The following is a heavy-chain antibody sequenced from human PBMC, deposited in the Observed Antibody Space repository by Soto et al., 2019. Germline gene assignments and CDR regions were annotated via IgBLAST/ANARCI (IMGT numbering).Heavy chain of an antibody. Sequence: ASVKVSCKASGYTFTSYAMHWVRQAPGQRLEWMGWINAGNGNTKYSQKFQGRVTMTRNTSISTAYMELSSLRSEDTAVYYCASGLRWVAFDIWGQGTMVTVSS. V-gene: IGHV1-3*01. D-gene: IGHD3-16*01. CDR3: ASGLRWVAFDI. CDR1: GYTFTSYA. CDR2: INAGNGNT. J-gene: IGHJ3*02.